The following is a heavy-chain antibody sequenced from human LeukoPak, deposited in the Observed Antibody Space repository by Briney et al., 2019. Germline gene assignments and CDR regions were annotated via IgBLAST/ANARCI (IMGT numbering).Heavy chain of an antibody. D-gene: IGHD2-15*01. CDR2: ISSSSSYI. V-gene: IGHV3-21*01. J-gene: IGHJ4*02. CDR3: ARAPRYCRGGSCYSRYFDY. CDR1: GXTFSTYS. Sequence: PGGSLRLSCAASGXTFSTYSMNWVRQAPGKGLEWVSSISSSSSYIYYADSLKGRFTISRDNAKNSLYLQMNSLRAEDTAVYYCARAPRYCRGGSCYSRYFDYWGQGTLVTVSS.